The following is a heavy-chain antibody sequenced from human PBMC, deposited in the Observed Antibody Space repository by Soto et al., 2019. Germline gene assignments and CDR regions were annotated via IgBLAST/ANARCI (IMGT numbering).Heavy chain of an antibody. CDR1: GFSLSTRGVG. CDR3: AHSRCGGDCLQSYPSHYYYGMDV. Sequence: QITLKESGPTLMKPTQTLTLTCTFSGFSLSTRGVGVGWIRQPPGKALEWLALIYWDNDKRYSPSLRNRLTITKDPSKNQVVLTMPNMDPVDTATYYCAHSRCGGDCLQSYPSHYYYGMDVWGQGTTVTVSS. J-gene: IGHJ6*02. V-gene: IGHV2-5*02. D-gene: IGHD2-21*02. CDR2: IYWDNDK.